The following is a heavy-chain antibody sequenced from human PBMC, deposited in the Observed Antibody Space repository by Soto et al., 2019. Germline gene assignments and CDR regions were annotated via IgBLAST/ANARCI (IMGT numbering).Heavy chain of an antibody. Sequence: EVQLVESGGGLVQPGGSLKLSCAASGFAFSSYSMNWVRQAPGKGLEWVSYISGSSRTTSYADSVKGRFTISRDTAKKSLFLQMNSLTDEDTAVYYCGRSYNDYGCFDDWGQGALVTVSP. D-gene: IGHD4-17*01. CDR1: GFAFSSYS. CDR3: GRSYNDYGCFDD. J-gene: IGHJ4*02. CDR2: ISGSSRTT. V-gene: IGHV3-48*02.